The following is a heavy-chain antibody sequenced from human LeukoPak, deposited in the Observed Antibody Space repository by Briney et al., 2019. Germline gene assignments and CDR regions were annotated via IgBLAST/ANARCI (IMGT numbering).Heavy chain of an antibody. D-gene: IGHD3-22*01. CDR1: GDSIISSSYY. CDR2: IYYTGNK. J-gene: IGHJ4*02. Sequence: SETLSLTCTVSGDSIISSSYYWDWIRQPPGKGLEWIGSIYYTGNKYTNPSLEGRVTISIDTSRNHFSLKLRSVTAADTAVYYCGRLTLGLYDSSGYFDYWGQGSPVTVSS. V-gene: IGHV4-39*02. CDR3: GRLTLGLYDSSGYFDY.